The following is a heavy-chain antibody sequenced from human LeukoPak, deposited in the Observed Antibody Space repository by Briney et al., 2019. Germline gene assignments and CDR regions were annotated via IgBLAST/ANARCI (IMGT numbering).Heavy chain of an antibody. Sequence: PGGSLRLSCVASGFTFSSHPMAWVRQAPGKGLEFVSAINTDGGNTYYADSVKGRFTISRDNSKNTLYLQMGSLRAADMAVYYCARLTTDSAVAGTFFDYWGQGALVTVSS. D-gene: IGHD6-19*01. J-gene: IGHJ4*02. CDR1: GFTFSSHP. CDR3: ARLTTDSAVAGTFFDY. V-gene: IGHV3-64*02. CDR2: INTDGGNT.